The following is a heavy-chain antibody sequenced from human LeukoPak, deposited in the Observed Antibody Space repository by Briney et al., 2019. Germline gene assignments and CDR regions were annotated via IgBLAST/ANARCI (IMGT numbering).Heavy chain of an antibody. CDR3: ARDSPLKGYNSGWATNSFDF. J-gene: IGHJ4*02. D-gene: IGHD6-19*01. CDR1: GITFSSYA. CDR2: VTGGAVAT. Sequence: GGTLRLSCAASGITFSSYAMSWVRQAPGKGLEWVSTVTGGAVATYYADSVRGRHTISRDNSKNTLYLQMNSLRAEDTAVYYCARDSPLKGYNSGWATNSFDFWGQGTLVTVSS. V-gene: IGHV3-23*01.